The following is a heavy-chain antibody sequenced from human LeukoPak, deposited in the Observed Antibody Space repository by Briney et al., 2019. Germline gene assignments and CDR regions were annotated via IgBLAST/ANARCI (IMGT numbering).Heavy chain of an antibody. D-gene: IGHD3-9*01. V-gene: IGHV3-11*03. CDR1: GGSISSYY. J-gene: IGHJ5*02. CDR2: ISSSSSYT. CDR3: SQAKGGIRYFDWYNWFDP. Sequence: LSLTCTASGGSISSYYWSWIRQAPGKGLEWVSYISSSSSYTNYADSVKGRFTISRDNAKNSLYLQMDSLRAEDTAVYFCSQAKGGIRYFDWYNWFDPWGQGTLVTVSS.